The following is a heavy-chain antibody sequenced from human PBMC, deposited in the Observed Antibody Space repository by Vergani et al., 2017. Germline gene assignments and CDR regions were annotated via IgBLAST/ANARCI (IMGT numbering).Heavy chain of an antibody. V-gene: IGHV3-33*01. Sequence: QVQLVESGGGVVQPGRSLRLSCAASGFTFSSYGMHWVRQAPGKGLEWVAVIWYDGSNKYYADSVKGRFTISRDNSKNTLYLQMNSLRAEDTAVYYCARGTYSPVVLMVYATHLDYWGQGTLVTVSS. CDR1: GFTFSSYG. CDR2: IWYDGSNK. J-gene: IGHJ4*02. CDR3: ARGTYSPVVLMVYATHLDY. D-gene: IGHD2-8*01.